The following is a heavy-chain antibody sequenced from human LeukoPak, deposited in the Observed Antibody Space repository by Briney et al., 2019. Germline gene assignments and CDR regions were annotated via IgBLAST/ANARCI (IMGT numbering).Heavy chain of an antibody. D-gene: IGHD6-13*01. CDR1: GFTFSSYA. Sequence: PGRSLRLSCAASGFTFSSYAMHWVRQAPGKGLEWVAVISYDGSNKYYADSVRGRFTISRDNSKNTLYLQMNSLRAEDTAVYYCARGGGSSWYGNFGYWGQGTLVTVSS. V-gene: IGHV3-30-3*01. CDR3: ARGGGSSWYGNFGY. J-gene: IGHJ4*02. CDR2: ISYDGSNK.